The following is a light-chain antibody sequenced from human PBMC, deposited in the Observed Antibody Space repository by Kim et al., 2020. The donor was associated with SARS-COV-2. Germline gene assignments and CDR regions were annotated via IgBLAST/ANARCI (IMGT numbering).Light chain of an antibody. CDR1: KLVDKY. Sequence: SYELTQPPSVSVSPGQTASITCSGDKLVDKYVCWYQQKPGQSPVLVIYKDYKRPSGIPERFSGANSGNTAILTIRGTQAMDEADYYCQTWDSGTVLFGGRTKLTVL. CDR2: KDY. V-gene: IGLV3-1*01. J-gene: IGLJ2*01. CDR3: QTWDSGTVL.